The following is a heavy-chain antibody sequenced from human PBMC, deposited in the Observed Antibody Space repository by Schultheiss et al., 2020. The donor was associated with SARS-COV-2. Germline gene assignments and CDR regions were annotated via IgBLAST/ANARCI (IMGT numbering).Heavy chain of an antibody. Sequence: SETLSLTCTVSGGSISSSSYYWGWIRQPPGKGLEWIGSIYYSGSTYYNPSLKSRVTISVDTSKNQFSLKLSSVTAADTAVYYCARGGMSRRTIKTSIAARSHYFDYWGQGTLVTVSS. CDR3: ARGGMSRRTIKTSIAARSHYFDY. D-gene: IGHD6-6*01. CDR1: GGSISSSSYY. V-gene: IGHV4-39*01. CDR2: IYYSGST. J-gene: IGHJ4*02.